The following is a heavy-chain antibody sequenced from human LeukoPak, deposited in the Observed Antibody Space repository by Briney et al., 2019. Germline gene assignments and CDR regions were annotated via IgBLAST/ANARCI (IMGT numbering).Heavy chain of an antibody. CDR1: GGSFSDYY. J-gene: IGHJ6*03. CDR3: ARHPNRRISMVRGIITFYDFYMDV. Sequence: SETLSLTCAVYGGSFSDYYWSWIRQSPGKGLEWIGECKHSGDLNYNPSLNSRLSISVDTSRNQFSLKLSSVTAADTAVYYCARHPNRRISMVRGIITFYDFYMDVWGKGTSVTISS. CDR2: CKHSGDL. V-gene: IGHV4-34*01. D-gene: IGHD3-10*01.